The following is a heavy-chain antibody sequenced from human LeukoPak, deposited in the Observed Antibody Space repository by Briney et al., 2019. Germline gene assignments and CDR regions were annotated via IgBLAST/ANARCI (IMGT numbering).Heavy chain of an antibody. V-gene: IGHV3-33*01. D-gene: IGHD3-22*01. CDR2: IWYDGGNR. Sequence: GRSLRLSCAVSGFNFSTYGMHWVRQAPGKGLEWVAVIWYDGGNRYYADSVKGRFTISRDNSKNTLDLQMNSLRAEDTAVYYCARDWGAYYHFFDYWGQGTLVTVSS. CDR1: GFNFSTYG. J-gene: IGHJ4*02. CDR3: ARDWGAYYHFFDY.